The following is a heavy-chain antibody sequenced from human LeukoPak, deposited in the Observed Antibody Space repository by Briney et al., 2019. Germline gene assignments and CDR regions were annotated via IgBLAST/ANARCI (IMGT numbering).Heavy chain of an antibody. V-gene: IGHV1-69*13. J-gene: IGHJ3*02. D-gene: IGHD3-16*01. CDR2: IIPIFGTA. Sequence: GASVNVSCKASGGTFSSYAISWVRQAPGQGLEWMGGIIPIFGTANYAQKFQGRVTITADESTSTAYMELSSLRSEDTAVYYCAKELLGVHAFDIWGQGTMVTVSS. CDR1: GGTFSSYA. CDR3: AKELLGVHAFDI.